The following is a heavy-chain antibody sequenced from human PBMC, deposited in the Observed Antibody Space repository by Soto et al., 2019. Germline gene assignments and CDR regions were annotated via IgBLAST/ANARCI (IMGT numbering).Heavy chain of an antibody. CDR1: GFTFSSYA. CDR3: AKDSPGGIAARPDAFDI. Sequence: EVQLLESGGGLVQPGGSLRLSCAASGFTFSSYAMSWVRQAPGKGLEWVSAISGSGGSTYYADSVKGRFTISRDNSKNTLYLQMNSLRAEDTAVYYCAKDSPGGIAARPDAFDIWGQGTMVTVSS. CDR2: ISGSGGST. V-gene: IGHV3-23*01. D-gene: IGHD6-6*01. J-gene: IGHJ3*02.